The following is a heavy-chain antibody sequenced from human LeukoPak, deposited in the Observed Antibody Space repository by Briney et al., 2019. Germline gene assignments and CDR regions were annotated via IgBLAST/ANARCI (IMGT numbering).Heavy chain of an antibody. D-gene: IGHD5-12*01. CDR1: GFTFTSSA. Sequence: SVKVSCKASGFTFTSSAMQWVRQARGQRLEWKGWIVVGRGNTNHAQTFQETATITTDTSTSTAYMELSSLRSENTAVYYCAADRKTSYIVATIDYYYMDVWGKGTTVTVSS. J-gene: IGHJ6*03. CDR3: AADRKTSYIVATIDYYYMDV. V-gene: IGHV1-58*02. CDR2: IVVGRGNT.